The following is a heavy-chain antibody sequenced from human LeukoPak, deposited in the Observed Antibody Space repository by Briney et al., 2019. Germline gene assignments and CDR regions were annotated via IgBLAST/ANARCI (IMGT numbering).Heavy chain of an antibody. CDR1: GFTFSTYN. Sequence: GGSLRLSCAASGFTFSTYNMNWVRQAPGKGLERVSSITSSSSYIYYADSVKGRFTISRDNAKNSLYLQMNSLRAEDTAVYYCARDPYSGSYWDYYYYYMDLWGQGTTVTISS. CDR2: ITSSSSYI. J-gene: IGHJ6*03. D-gene: IGHD1-26*01. V-gene: IGHV3-21*01. CDR3: ARDPYSGSYWDYYYYYMDL.